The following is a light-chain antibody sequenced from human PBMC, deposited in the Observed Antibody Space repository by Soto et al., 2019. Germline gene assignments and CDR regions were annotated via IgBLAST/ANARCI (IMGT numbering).Light chain of an antibody. V-gene: IGLV1-44*01. Sequence: QSVLTQPPSASGTPWQRVTISCSGSSSNIGSNTVNWYQHLPGTAPRILIYNNNQRPSGVPDRFSGSTSGPSASLAINGLRSEDEDDYYCAAWDKSFSGSLGFGTGTKVTVL. CDR3: AAWDKSFSGSLG. CDR1: SSNIGSNT. J-gene: IGLJ1*01. CDR2: NNN.